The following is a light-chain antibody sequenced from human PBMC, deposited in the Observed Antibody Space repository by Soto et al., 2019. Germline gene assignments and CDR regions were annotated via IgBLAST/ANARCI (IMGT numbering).Light chain of an antibody. CDR1: SRDVGGSNY. J-gene: IGLJ1*01. Sequence: QSALIQPASVSGSPGQSITISCTGTSRDVGGSNYVSWYQHHPHRAPKLMIYEVSNRPSGVSNRFSGSKSGNTASLTISGLQAEDEADYYCNSYTSSNTDVFGSGTKLTVL. CDR3: NSYTSSNTDV. CDR2: EVS. V-gene: IGLV2-14*01.